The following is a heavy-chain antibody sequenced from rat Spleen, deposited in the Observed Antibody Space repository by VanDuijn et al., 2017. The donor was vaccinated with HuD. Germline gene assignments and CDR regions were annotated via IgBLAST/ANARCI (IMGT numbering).Heavy chain of an antibody. CDR2: LWAGEST. J-gene: IGHJ2*01. CDR1: GFSLTSYN. CDR3: TRTYGGYTSHWFAY. Sequence: QVQLKESGPGLVQPSETLSLTCTVSGFSLTSYNVHWVRQPTGKGLEWMGILWAGESTDYNSALETRVSISRATSKSQVFLKMKSLQTEATAIYFCTRTYGGYTSHWFAYWGQGVMVTVSS. D-gene: IGHD1-11*01. V-gene: IGHV2-30*01.